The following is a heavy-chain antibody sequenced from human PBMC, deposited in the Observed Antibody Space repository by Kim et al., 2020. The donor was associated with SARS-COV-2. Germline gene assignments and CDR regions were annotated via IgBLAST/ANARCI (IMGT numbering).Heavy chain of an antibody. CDR2: INANRGST. D-gene: IGHD1-1*01. CDR3: VIQQTGIVY. Sequence: ASVKVSCKASGYTFTGNYMHWVRQAPGQGLEWMGWINANRGSTNYAQKFQGRFTMTRDTSISTAYMELSRLRSDDTAVYYCVIQQTGIVYWGQGVLVTVS. CDR1: GYTFTGNY. J-gene: IGHJ4*02. V-gene: IGHV1-2*02.